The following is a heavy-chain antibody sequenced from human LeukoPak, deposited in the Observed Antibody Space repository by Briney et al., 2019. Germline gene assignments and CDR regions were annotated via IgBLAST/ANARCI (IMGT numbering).Heavy chain of an antibody. V-gene: IGHV1-69*13. CDR1: GGTFSSYA. D-gene: IGHD2-15*01. CDR3: ARIGSGYFDY. Sequence: AASVKVSCKASGGTFSSYAISWVRQAPGQGLEWMGGIIPIFGTANYAQKFQGRVTITADESTSTAYMELSSLRSEDTAVYYCARIGSGYFDYWGQGTLVTVSS. J-gene: IGHJ4*02. CDR2: IIPIFGTA.